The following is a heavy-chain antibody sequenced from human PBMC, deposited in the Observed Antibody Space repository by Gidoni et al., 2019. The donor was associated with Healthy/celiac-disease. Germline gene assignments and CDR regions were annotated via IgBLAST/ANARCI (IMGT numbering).Heavy chain of an antibody. J-gene: IGHJ4*02. CDR3: AKGSRLRFLEWLSRRFGGGVYFDY. CDR2: ISGSGGST. Sequence: EVQLLESGGGLVQPGGSLRLSCAASGFTFSSYAMSWVRQAPGKGMEWVSAISGSGGSTYYADSVKGRFTISRDNSKNTLYLQMNSLRAEDTAVYYCAKGSRLRFLEWLSRRFGGGVYFDYWGQGTLVTVSS. CDR1: GFTFSSYA. V-gene: IGHV3-23*01. D-gene: IGHD3-3*01.